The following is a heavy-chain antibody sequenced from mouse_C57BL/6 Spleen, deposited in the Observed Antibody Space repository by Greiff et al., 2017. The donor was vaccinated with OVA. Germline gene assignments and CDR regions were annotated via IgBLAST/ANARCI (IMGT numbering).Heavy chain of an antibody. CDR2: IWSGGST. D-gene: IGHD1-1*01. Sequence: VQLQQSGPGLVQPSQSLSITCTVSGFSLTSYGVHWVRQSPGKGLEWLGVIWSGGSTDYYAAFIFRLSISKDNSKTQVFFKMNSQQDDDTAIYYCAGNYRDDSSYWLAYWGQGTPVTVAA. CDR1: GFSLTSYG. CDR3: AGNYRDDSSYWLAY. V-gene: IGHV2-2*01. J-gene: IGHJ3*01.